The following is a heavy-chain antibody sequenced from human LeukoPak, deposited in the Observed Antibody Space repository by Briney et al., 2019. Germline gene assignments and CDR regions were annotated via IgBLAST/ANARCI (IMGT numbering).Heavy chain of an antibody. CDR3: ARGPGKLPY. J-gene: IGHJ4*02. Sequence: GASVKVSCKVSGYTLTELSMHWVRQATGQGLEWMGWMNPNSGNTGYAQKFQGRVTMTRNTSISTAYMELSSLRSEDTAVYYCARGPGKLPYWGQGTLVTVSS. CDR1: GYTLTELS. D-gene: IGHD4-23*01. V-gene: IGHV1-8*01. CDR2: MNPNSGNT.